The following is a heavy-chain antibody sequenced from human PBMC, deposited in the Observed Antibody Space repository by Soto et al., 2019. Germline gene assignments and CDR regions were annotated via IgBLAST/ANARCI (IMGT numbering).Heavy chain of an antibody. Sequence: PGESLKISCNGSGYSFTSYWIGWVRQMPGKGLEWMGIIYPGDSDTRYSPSFQGQVTISADKSISTAYLQWSSLKASDTAMYYCASHITVSHASYYYGMDVWGQGTTVTVSS. D-gene: IGHD4-17*01. CDR1: GYSFTSYW. J-gene: IGHJ6*02. V-gene: IGHV5-51*01. CDR3: ASHITVSHASYYYGMDV. CDR2: IYPGDSDT.